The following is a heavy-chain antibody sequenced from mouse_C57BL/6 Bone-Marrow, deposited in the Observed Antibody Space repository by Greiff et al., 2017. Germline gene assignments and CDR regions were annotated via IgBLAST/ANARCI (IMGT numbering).Heavy chain of an antibody. D-gene: IGHD1-1*01. Sequence: EVQLQQSGAELVRPGSSVKMSCKTSGYAFTSYGINWVKQRPGQGLEWIGYIYIGDGYTEYNVKFKGKATLTSDTSSSTAYMQLSSLTSEDSAIYFCARSIYYYGKDYFDYWGQATTPPASS. V-gene: IGHV1-58*01. CDR1: GYAFTSYG. J-gene: IGHJ2*01. CDR2: IYIGDGYT. CDR3: ARSIYYYGKDYFDY.